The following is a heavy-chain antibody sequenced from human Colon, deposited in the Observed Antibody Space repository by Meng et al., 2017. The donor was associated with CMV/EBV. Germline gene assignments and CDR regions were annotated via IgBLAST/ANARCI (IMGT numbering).Heavy chain of an antibody. CDR1: FSPHTVQLP. CDR3: AHGGSGYDFGAGGFDY. CDR2: VYWNDDK. V-gene: IGHV2-5*01. D-gene: IGHD5-12*01. J-gene: IGHJ4*02. Sequence: FSPHTVQLPVGSIRQPPRKALEWLALVYWNDDKRYNPSLKNRLTVTKDASKNQVVLRVTNMDPVDSGTYFCAHGGSGYDFGAGGFDYWGQGTLVTVSS.